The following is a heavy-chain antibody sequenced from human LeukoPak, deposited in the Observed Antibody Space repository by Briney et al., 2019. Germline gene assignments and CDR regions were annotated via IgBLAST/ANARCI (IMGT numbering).Heavy chain of an antibody. D-gene: IGHD3-22*01. V-gene: IGHV3-21*04. J-gene: IGHJ6*03. CDR3: AKPNNYYDSSGYPVAYYYYYMDV. CDR2: ISSSSSYI. Sequence: PGGSLRLSCAASGFTFSSYSMNWVRQAPGKGLEWVSSISSSSSYIYYADSVKGRFTISRDNAKNSLYLQMHSLRTEDTAFYYCAKPNNYYDSSGYPVAYYYYYMDVWGKGATVTVSS. CDR1: GFTFSSYS.